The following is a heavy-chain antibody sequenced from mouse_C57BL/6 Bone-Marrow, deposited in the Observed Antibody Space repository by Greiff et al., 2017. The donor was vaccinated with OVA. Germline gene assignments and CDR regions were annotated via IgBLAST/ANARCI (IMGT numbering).Heavy chain of an antibody. D-gene: IGHD2-4*01. CDR1: GYTFTDYY. V-gene: IGHV1-26*01. Sequence: EVQLQQSGPELVKPGASVKISCKASGYTFTDYYMNWVKQSHGKSLEWIGDINPNNGGTSYNQKFKGKATLTVDKSSSTAYMELRSLTSEDSAVYYCARRGSMDYDEFAYWGQGTLVTVSA. CDR3: ARRGSMDYDEFAY. CDR2: INPNNGGT. J-gene: IGHJ3*01.